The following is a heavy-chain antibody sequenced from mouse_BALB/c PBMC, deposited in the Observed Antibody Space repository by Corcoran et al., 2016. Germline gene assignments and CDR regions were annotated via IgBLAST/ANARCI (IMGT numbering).Heavy chain of an antibody. D-gene: IGHD1-1*02. V-gene: IGHV14-1*02. Sequence: EVQLQQSGAELVRPGALVKLSCKAYGFNIKDCYMHWGKQRPEQSLEWIGWIDPENGNTIYDPKFQGKASITDYTSSNTAYLQLSSLTSEDTAVYYCAGGNNFDYWGQGTTLTVSS. CDR3: AGGNNFDY. CDR1: GFNIKDCY. CDR2: IDPENGNT. J-gene: IGHJ2*01.